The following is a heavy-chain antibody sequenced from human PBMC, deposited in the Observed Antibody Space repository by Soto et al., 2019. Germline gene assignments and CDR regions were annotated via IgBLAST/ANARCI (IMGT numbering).Heavy chain of an antibody. CDR1: GFTFDDYG. CDR2: INWNGGST. Sequence: EVQLVESGGGVVRPGGSLRLSCAASGFTFDDYGMSWVRQAPGKGLEWVSGINWNGGSTGYADSVKGRFTISRDNAKNSLYLQMNSLRAEDTALHHCARVAAAGAEYNWFDPWGQGTLVTVSS. D-gene: IGHD6-13*01. J-gene: IGHJ5*02. V-gene: IGHV3-20*01. CDR3: ARVAAAGAEYNWFDP.